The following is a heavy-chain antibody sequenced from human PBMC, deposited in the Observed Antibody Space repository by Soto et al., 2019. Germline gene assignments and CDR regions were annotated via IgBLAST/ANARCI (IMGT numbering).Heavy chain of an antibody. CDR2: INHRGST. V-gene: IGHV4-34*01. D-gene: IGHD3-10*01. J-gene: IGHJ4*02. Sequence: PSETLSLTCAVYGGSFSGYYWSWIRQPPGKELEWIGEINHRGSTNYNPSLKSRVTISVDTSKNQYSQKLSSVTAADTAVYYCARLDYKLSDYWGQGTLVTVSS. CDR3: ARLDYKLSDY. CDR1: GGSFSGYY.